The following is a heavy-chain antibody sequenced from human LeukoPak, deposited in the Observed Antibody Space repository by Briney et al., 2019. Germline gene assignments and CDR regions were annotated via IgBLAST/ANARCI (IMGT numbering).Heavy chain of an antibody. CDR1: SGSISSGGYY. CDR3: ARDGGSSGYRYFDL. D-gene: IGHD3-22*01. V-gene: IGHV4-31*03. Sequence: SQTLSLTCIVSSGSISSGGYYWSWIRQHPGKALEWIGYISHSGGTLYNPSLKSRVMISLDTSKNQFSLKLTSVTAADTAVYYCARDGGSSGYRYFDLWGRGTLVTVSS. CDR2: ISHSGGT. J-gene: IGHJ2*01.